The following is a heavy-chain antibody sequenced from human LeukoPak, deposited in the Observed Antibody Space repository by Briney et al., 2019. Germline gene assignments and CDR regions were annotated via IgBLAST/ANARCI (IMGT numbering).Heavy chain of an antibody. Sequence: GGSLRLSCAASGFTFDDYAMHWVRQAPGKGLEWVSGINWNSGSIGYADSVKGRFTISRDNAKNSLYLQMNSLRAEDTALYYCAKEKYSNYVKGWFDPWGQGTLVTVSS. CDR2: INWNSGSI. CDR3: AKEKYSNYVKGWFDP. CDR1: GFTFDDYA. D-gene: IGHD4-11*01. J-gene: IGHJ5*02. V-gene: IGHV3-9*01.